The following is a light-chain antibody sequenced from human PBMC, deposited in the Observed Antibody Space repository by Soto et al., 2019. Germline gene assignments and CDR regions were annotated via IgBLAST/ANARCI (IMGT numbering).Light chain of an antibody. CDR2: GAS. V-gene: IGKV3-20*01. CDR3: QQDGSTPLT. Sequence: EIVLTQSPGTLSLSPGGRATLSCRASQSVSRNYVAWYQQKPGQSPRLLIYGASNRASGIPDRFSGSASGADFTLSIARLEPEDCAMYYCQQDGSTPLTFGGGTKVEIK. J-gene: IGKJ4*01. CDR1: QSVSRNY.